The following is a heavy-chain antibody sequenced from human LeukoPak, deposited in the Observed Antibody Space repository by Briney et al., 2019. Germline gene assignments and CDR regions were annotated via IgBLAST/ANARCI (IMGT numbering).Heavy chain of an antibody. CDR2: ISSSSSYT. D-gene: IGHD5-12*01. Sequence: GGSLRLSCAASGFTFSDYYMSWIRQAPGKGLEWVSYISSSSSYTDYADSVKGRFTISRDNTKNSLNLQMNSLRAEDTAVYYCARDSGYSGYSDYWGQGTLVTVSS. V-gene: IGHV3-11*05. CDR3: ARDSGYSGYSDY. J-gene: IGHJ4*02. CDR1: GFTFSDYY.